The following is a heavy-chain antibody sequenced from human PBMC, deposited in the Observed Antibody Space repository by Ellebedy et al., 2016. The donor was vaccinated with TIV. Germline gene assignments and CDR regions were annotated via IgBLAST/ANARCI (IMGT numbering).Heavy chain of an antibody. CDR3: AREKAVMVRGVMDYYYYMDV. Sequence: SQTLSLTCAISGDSVSSNSAAWNWIRQSPSRGLEWLGRTYYRSKWYNDYAVSVKSRITINPDTSKNQFSLQLNSVTPEDTAVYYCAREKAVMVRGVMDYYYYMDVWGKGTTVTVSS. CDR1: GDSVSSNSAA. CDR2: TYYRSKWYN. J-gene: IGHJ6*03. V-gene: IGHV6-1*01. D-gene: IGHD3-10*01.